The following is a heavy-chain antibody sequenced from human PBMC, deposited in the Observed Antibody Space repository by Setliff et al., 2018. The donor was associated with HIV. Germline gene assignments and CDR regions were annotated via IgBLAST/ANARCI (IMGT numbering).Heavy chain of an antibody. CDR1: GASIRGHY. CDR2: IYYSGNT. CDR3: ARSLVPSGYYYGRHAFDI. J-gene: IGHJ3*02. Sequence: PSETLSLTCSVSGASIRGHYWSWIRQSPGKGLEWIGNIYYSGNTNYNPSFKGRVTISVDTSKNQFSLRVNSVTPADTAVYYCARSLVPSGYYYGRHAFDIWGQGTKVTVSS. V-gene: IGHV4-59*08. D-gene: IGHD3-22*01.